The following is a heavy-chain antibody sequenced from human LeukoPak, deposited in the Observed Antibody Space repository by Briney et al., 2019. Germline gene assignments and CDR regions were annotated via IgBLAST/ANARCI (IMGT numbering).Heavy chain of an antibody. CDR1: GFTFSRYS. CDR2: ISTSSSNI. V-gene: IGHV3-48*01. CDR3: AKAEPASGYDY. Sequence: GGSLRLSCAASGFTFSRYSMNWVRQAPGKGLEWVSYISTSSSNIYYADSVRGRFTISRDNTKNSLYLQMNGLRAENTAVYYCAKAEPASGYDYWGKGTLVTVSS. J-gene: IGHJ4*02. D-gene: IGHD1-14*01.